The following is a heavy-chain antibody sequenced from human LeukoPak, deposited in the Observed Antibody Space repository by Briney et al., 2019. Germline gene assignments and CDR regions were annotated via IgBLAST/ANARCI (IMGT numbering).Heavy chain of an antibody. J-gene: IGHJ3*02. CDR1: GFIFNSYW. CDR2: IKADGSEK. V-gene: IGHV3-7*01. CDR3: ARHKSSFPDDAFDI. Sequence: GGSLRLSCAASGFIFNSYWMSWVRQAPGKGLEWVANIKADGSEKYYVDSVRGRFTISRDNAKNSVYLQMDSLRAEDTSVYYCARHKSSFPDDAFDIRGQGTMVTVSS. D-gene: IGHD1-26*01.